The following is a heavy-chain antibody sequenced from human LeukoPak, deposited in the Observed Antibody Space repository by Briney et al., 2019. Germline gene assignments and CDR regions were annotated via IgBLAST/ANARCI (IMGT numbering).Heavy chain of an antibody. CDR1: GYTFTNYD. Sequence: ASVKVSCKASGYTFTNYDINWVRQATGQGLEWMGWMNPNSGNTGYAQKFQGRVSMTGNTSTSTAYMELSSLRSEDTAIYYCTRADFGNYKFWGQGTLVTVSS. J-gene: IGHJ4*02. V-gene: IGHV1-8*01. CDR2: MNPNSGNT. D-gene: IGHD4-11*01. CDR3: TRADFGNYKF.